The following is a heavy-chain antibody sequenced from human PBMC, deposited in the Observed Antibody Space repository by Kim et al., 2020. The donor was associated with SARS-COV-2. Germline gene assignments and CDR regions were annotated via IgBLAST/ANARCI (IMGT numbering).Heavy chain of an antibody. Sequence: SGPTLVNPTQTLTLTCTFSGFSLSTSGVGVGWIRQPPGKALEWLALIYWDDDKRYSPSLKSRLTITKDTSKNQVVLTMTNMDPVDTATYYCAHSSPTGERWLQLRPYYFDYWGQGTLVTVSS. CDR1: GFSLSTSGVG. CDR3: AHSSPTGERWLQLRPYYFDY. J-gene: IGHJ4*02. CDR2: IYWDDDK. V-gene: IGHV2-5*02. D-gene: IGHD5-12*01.